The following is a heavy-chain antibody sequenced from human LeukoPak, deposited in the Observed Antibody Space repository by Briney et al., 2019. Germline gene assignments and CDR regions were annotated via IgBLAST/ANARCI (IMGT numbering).Heavy chain of an antibody. D-gene: IGHD3-3*01. J-gene: IGHJ4*01. CDR2: MDYSGDT. CDR1: GGSITSSGDY. V-gene: IGHV4-39*01. CDR3: ARHSIPYYAXXSGXXFDY. Sequence: SETLSLTCTVSGGSITSSGDYWGWIRQSPGKGLEWIGSMDYSGDTYYNPSVKRRVTISVDTSKNQFSLKLSSVTAADTAVYYCARHSIPYYAXXSGXXFDYXXXXXLVXVSS.